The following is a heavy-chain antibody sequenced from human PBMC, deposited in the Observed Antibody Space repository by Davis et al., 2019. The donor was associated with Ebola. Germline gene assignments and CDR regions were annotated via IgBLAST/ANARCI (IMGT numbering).Heavy chain of an antibody. V-gene: IGHV3-74*01. Sequence: GESLKISCAASGLTFSNYWMHWVRQAPGKGLVWVSRINSDGSRTDYADSAKGRFTVSRDNANNTLYLQMNSLRADDTAIYYCTRVLAADDDYWGQGTLVTVSS. CDR2: INSDGSRT. CDR1: GLTFSNYW. D-gene: IGHD6-13*01. CDR3: TRVLAADDDY. J-gene: IGHJ4*02.